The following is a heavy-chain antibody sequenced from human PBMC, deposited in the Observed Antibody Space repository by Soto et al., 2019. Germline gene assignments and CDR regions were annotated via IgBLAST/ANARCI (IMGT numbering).Heavy chain of an antibody. CDR2: ISYDGSNK. D-gene: IGHD6-6*01. CDR1: GFTFSSYA. CDR3: ARASISRPYSSSPLDY. V-gene: IGHV3-30-3*01. Sequence: QVQLVESGGGVVQPGRSLRLSCAASGFTFSSYAMHWVRQAPGKGLEWVAVISYDGSNKYYADSVKGRFTISRDNSKNPLYLQMNSLRAEDTAVYYCARASISRPYSSSPLDYWGQGTLVTVSS. J-gene: IGHJ4*02.